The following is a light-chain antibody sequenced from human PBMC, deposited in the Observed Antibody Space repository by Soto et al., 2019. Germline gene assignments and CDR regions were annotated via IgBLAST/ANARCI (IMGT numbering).Light chain of an antibody. Sequence: QSALTQPASVSGSPGQSITISSTGTSSDVGGYNYVSWYQQHPGKAPKLMIYDVSNRPSGVSNRFSGSKSGNTASLTISGLQAEDEADYYCSLYTSSRTLLDVFGTGTKLTVL. V-gene: IGLV2-14*01. CDR1: SSDVGGYNY. J-gene: IGLJ1*01. CDR2: DVS. CDR3: SLYTSSRTLLDV.